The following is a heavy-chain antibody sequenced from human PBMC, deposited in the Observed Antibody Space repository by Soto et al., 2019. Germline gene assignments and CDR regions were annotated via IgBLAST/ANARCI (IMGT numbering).Heavy chain of an antibody. V-gene: IGHV3-30*18. CDR1: GFTFSSYG. J-gene: IGHJ6*03. D-gene: IGHD3-3*01. CDR2: ISYDGSNK. CDR3: AKEGITIFGVVYYYYYIDV. Sequence: GGSLRLSCAASGFTFSSYGVHWVRQAPGKGLEWVAVISYDGSNKYYADSVKGRFTISRDNSKNTLYLQMNSLRAEDTAVYYCAKEGITIFGVVYYYYYIDVWGKGT.